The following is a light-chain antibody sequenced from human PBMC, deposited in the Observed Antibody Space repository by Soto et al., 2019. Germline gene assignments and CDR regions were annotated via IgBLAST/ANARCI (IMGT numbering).Light chain of an antibody. CDR3: ASWDDSLNGPV. CDR2: SNN. CDR1: SSNIGTNT. Sequence: QSVLTQPPSASGTPGQRVTISCSGSSSNIGTNTVNWYQHLPGTAPKLLIYSNNQRPSGVPDRSSGSKSATSASLAISGLQSDDEADYYCASWDDSLNGPVFGGRTKLTVL. J-gene: IGLJ2*01. V-gene: IGLV1-44*01.